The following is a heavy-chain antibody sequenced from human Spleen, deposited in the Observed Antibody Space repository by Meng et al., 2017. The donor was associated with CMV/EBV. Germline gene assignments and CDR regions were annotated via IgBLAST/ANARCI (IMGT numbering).Heavy chain of an antibody. CDR1: GDSVSSGSFY. CDR3: ASLYCSSTSCYLNWFDP. D-gene: IGHD2-2*01. Sequence: SETLSLTCTVSGDSVSSGSFYWSWIRQPPGKGLEWIGYIYYSGSTNYNPSLKSRVTISVDTSKNQFSLKLSSVTAADTAVYYCASLYCSSTSCYLNWFDPWGQGTLVTVSS. V-gene: IGHV4-61*01. CDR2: IYYSGST. J-gene: IGHJ5*02.